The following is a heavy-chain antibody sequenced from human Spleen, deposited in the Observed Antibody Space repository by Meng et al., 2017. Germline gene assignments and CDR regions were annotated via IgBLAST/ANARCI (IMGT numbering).Heavy chain of an antibody. CDR1: GYTFTSYY. D-gene: IGHD5-12*01. Sequence: ASVKVSCKASGYTFTSYYMHWVRQAPGQGLEWMGIINPSGGSTSYAQKFQGRVTMTRDTSTSTVYMELSSLRSEDTAVYYCAADSEYVDKEATIGDLVYFDYWGQGTLVTVSS. J-gene: IGHJ4*02. CDR3: AADSEYVDKEATIGDLVYFDY. CDR2: INPSGGST. V-gene: IGHV1-46*01.